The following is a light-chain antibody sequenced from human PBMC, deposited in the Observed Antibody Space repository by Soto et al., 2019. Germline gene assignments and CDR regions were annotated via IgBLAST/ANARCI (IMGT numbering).Light chain of an antibody. CDR3: QQYNNWPRT. CDR2: DAS. J-gene: IGKJ1*01. Sequence: EIVMTQSPATLSVSPGDRATLSCRASQNVKSNLAWYQQKPGQAPRPLIYDASTRATGVPGRFSGSGSGTEFTLTISSLQSEDFAVYYCQQYNNWPRTFGQGTKVEI. CDR1: QNVKSN. V-gene: IGKV3-15*01.